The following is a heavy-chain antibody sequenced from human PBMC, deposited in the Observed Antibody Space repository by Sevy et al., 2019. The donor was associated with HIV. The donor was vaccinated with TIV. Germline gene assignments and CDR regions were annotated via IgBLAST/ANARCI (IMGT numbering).Heavy chain of an antibody. J-gene: IGHJ4*02. CDR1: GLTFSTHG. Sequence: GGSLRLSCAASGLTFSTHGMHWVRQAPGKGLEWVALISGDGSNTYYAGSVTGRFTISRDNSKNTLYLQMNSLRADDTAMYYCAKTYADTTMDLYYYDSWGQGTLVTVSS. CDR3: AKTYADTTMDLYYYDS. V-gene: IGHV3-30*18. CDR2: ISGDGSNT. D-gene: IGHD5-18*01.